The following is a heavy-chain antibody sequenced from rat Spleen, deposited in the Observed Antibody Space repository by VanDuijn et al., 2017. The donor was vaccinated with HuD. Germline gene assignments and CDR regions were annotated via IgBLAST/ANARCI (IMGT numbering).Heavy chain of an antibody. Sequence: EVQLVESGGGQVQPGKSLKLSCVASGFTFSTYWMTWIRQAPGKGLDWVASIANTGGSTYYPASVKGRFTISRDNAKSTLYLQMNSLRSEDTATYYCTRTALTTRAGIDYWGQGVMVTVSS. CDR1: GFTFSTYW. J-gene: IGHJ2*01. CDR2: IANTGGST. D-gene: IGHD1-4*01. V-gene: IGHV5-31*01. CDR3: TRTALTTRAGIDY.